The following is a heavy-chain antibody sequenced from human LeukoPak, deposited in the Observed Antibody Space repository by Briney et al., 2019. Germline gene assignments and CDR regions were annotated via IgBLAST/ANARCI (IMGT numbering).Heavy chain of an antibody. CDR2: ISGGGGST. J-gene: IGHJ5*02. Sequence: PGGSLRLSCAASGFTFSSYAMSWVRQAPGKGLEWVSAISGGGGSTYYADSVKGRFTISRDNSKNTLYLQMNSLRAEDTAVYYCVKAGSSTSCYRNWFDPWGQGTLVTVSS. D-gene: IGHD2-2*02. V-gene: IGHV3-23*01. CDR3: VKAGSSTSCYRNWFDP. CDR1: GFTFSSYA.